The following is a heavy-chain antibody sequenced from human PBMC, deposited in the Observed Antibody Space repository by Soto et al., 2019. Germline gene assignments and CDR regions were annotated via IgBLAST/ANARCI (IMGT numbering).Heavy chain of an antibody. D-gene: IGHD6-6*01. Sequence: QITLKESGPTLVKPTQTLTLTCTFSGFSLSTSGEGVGWIRQPPGTALERLALIYWDDDERYSPSLKSRLISTKDTCNNQVFLTITNMNPVDTATYYCARNVATRGNFFAPWGQGTLVTVAS. CDR3: ARNVATRGNFFAP. V-gene: IGHV2-5*02. J-gene: IGHJ5*02. CDR2: IYWDDDE. CDR1: GFSLSTSGEG.